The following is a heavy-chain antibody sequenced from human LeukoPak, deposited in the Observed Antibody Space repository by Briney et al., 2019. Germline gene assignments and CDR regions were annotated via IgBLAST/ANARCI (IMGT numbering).Heavy chain of an antibody. J-gene: IGHJ5*02. D-gene: IGHD3-3*01. Sequence: SVKVSCKASGGTFSSYAISWVRQAPGQGLEWMGGIIPIFGTANYAQKFQGGVTITTDESTSTAYMELSSLRSEDTAVYYCARVGPINYDFWSGQNWFDPWGQGTLVTVSS. CDR2: IIPIFGTA. CDR3: ARVGPINYDFWSGQNWFDP. V-gene: IGHV1-69*05. CDR1: GGTFSSYA.